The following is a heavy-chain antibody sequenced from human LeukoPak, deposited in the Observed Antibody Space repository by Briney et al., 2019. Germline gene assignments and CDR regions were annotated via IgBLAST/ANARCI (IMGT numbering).Heavy chain of an antibody. CDR3: ARGKAYGGKGYFDY. J-gene: IGHJ4*02. CDR1: GGSISSYY. Sequence: SETLSLTCTVSGGSISSYYWSWIRQPPGKGLEWIGSIYYSGSTNYNPSLKSRVTISVDTSKNQFSLKLISVPAADAAVYYCARGKAYGGKGYFDYWGQGTLVTVSS. V-gene: IGHV4-59*01. D-gene: IGHD4-23*01. CDR2: IYYSGST.